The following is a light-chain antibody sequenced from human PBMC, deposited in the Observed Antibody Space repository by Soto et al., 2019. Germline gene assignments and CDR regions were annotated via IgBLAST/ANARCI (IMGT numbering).Light chain of an antibody. V-gene: IGKV3-15*01. J-gene: IGKJ1*01. CDR2: GAS. CDR3: QQYNNWPRT. CDR1: QSISSN. Sequence: EIVMTQSPVTLSVSPGEGATLSCRASQSISSNLAWFQQKPGQGPSLLIYGASTRATGVSARFSGSGSGTEFTLTINSLQSEEAAVYYCQQYNNWPRTFGQGTKVEIK.